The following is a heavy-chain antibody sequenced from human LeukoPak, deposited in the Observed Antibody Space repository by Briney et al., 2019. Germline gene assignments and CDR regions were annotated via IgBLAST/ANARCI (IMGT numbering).Heavy chain of an antibody. J-gene: IGHJ6*02. CDR1: GGTLSSYA. V-gene: IGHV1-69*13. Sequence: SVKVSCKASGGTLSSYAISWVRQAPGQGLEWMGGIIPIFGTANYAQKFQGRVTITADESTSTAYMELSSLRSEDTAVYYCASPNCGGDCYPGSYYYYYGMDVWGQGTTVTVSS. CDR2: IIPIFGTA. D-gene: IGHD2-21*02. CDR3: ASPNCGGDCYPGSYYYYYGMDV.